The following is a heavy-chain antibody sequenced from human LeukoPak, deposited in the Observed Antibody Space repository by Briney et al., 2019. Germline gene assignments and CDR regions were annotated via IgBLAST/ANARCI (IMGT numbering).Heavy chain of an antibody. J-gene: IGHJ4*02. CDR3: TTVAPAGHYDS. D-gene: IGHD6-13*01. Sequence: PGRSLRLSCAASGFTFSSYAMSWVHQAPGKGLEWVSTISGSGSSTYYADSVKGRFTISRDNSKNTLYLQMNSLKTEDTAVYYCTTVAPAGHYDSWGQGTLVTVSS. V-gene: IGHV3-23*01. CDR1: GFTFSSYA. CDR2: ISGSGSST.